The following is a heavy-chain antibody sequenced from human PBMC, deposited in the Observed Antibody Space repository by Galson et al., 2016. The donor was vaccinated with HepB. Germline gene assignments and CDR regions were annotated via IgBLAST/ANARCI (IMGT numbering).Heavy chain of an antibody. CDR1: GYSFTNYW. CDR3: ARTVSIAAAGGADY. D-gene: IGHD6-13*01. V-gene: IGHV5-51*01. Sequence: QSGAEVKTPGESLKISCKGSGYSFTNYWIAWVRQMPGRGLEWMGVIYPGDSNTRYSPSFQGQVTISADKSISTAYLQWSSLKASDTAMYYCARTVSIAAAGGADYWGQGTLVTVSS. J-gene: IGHJ4*02. CDR2: IYPGDSNT.